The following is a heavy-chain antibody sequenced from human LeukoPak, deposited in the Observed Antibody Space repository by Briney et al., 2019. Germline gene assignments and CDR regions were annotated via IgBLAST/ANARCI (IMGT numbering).Heavy chain of an antibody. CDR2: IYYSGST. D-gene: IGHD6-13*01. CDR1: GGSISSSSYY. V-gene: IGHV4-39*07. CDR3: ARAPYSSSWYGAFDI. Sequence: RTSETLSLTCTVSGGSISSSSYYWGWIRQPPGKGLEWIGSIYYSGSTYYNPSLKSRVTISVDTSKNQFSLKLSSVTAADTAVYYCARAPYSSSWYGAFDIWGQGTMVTVSS. J-gene: IGHJ3*02.